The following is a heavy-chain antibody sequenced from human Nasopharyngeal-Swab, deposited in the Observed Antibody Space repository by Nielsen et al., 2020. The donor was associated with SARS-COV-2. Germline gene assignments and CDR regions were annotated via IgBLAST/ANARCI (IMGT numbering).Heavy chain of an antibody. V-gene: IGHV1-18*01. CDR2: ISAYNGNT. CDR3: ARLGHGDFWSGYYKVWYFDL. J-gene: IGHJ2*01. Sequence: ASVKVSCKASGYTFTSYGISWVRQATGQGLEWMGWISAYNGNTNYAQKLQGRVTMTTDTPTSTAYMELRSLRSDDTAVYYCARLGHGDFWSGYYKVWYFDLWGRGTLVTVSS. CDR1: GYTFTSYG. D-gene: IGHD3-3*01.